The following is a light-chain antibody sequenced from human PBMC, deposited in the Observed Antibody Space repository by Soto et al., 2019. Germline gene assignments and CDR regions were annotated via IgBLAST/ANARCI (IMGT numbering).Light chain of an antibody. CDR3: QQYGSSPYT. J-gene: IGKJ2*01. CDR2: GAS. Sequence: EILLTQSPGTLSLSPGERATLSCRASQSVRNSYLAWYQQKPGQAPRLLIYGASGRATGSPDRFSGSGSGTDFTLTISILEPEDFAVYYCQQYGSSPYTFGQGTKLEI. CDR1: QSVRNSY. V-gene: IGKV3-20*01.